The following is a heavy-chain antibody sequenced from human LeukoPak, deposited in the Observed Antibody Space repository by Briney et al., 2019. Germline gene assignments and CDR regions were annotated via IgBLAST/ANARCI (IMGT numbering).Heavy chain of an antibody. J-gene: IGHJ4*02. CDR3: AREVGYCSGGSCYSYFDY. CDR2: IYYSGST. V-gene: IGHV4-59*01. CDR1: GGSISSYY. Sequence: SETLSLTCTVSGGSISSYYWSWIRQPPGKGLEWIGYIYYSGSTNYNASLTNRVTISADTSKNQFSLKLSSVTAADTAVYYCAREVGYCSGGSCYSYFDYWGQGALVTVSS. D-gene: IGHD2-15*01.